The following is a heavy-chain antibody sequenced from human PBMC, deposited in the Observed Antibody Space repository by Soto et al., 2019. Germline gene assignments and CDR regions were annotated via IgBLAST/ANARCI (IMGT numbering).Heavy chain of an antibody. D-gene: IGHD3-16*01. CDR2: INVGGEPT. V-gene: IGHV1-46*01. J-gene: IGHJ4*02. Sequence: QVQLVQSGAEVKKPGASVQVSCKASGYTFSNYCLYWVRQAPGQGLEWMGRINVGGEPTTYAQKFQGRVTMTRDTSTNSVYMELSSLRSEDTAMYYCVTDGTATYTGFDYWGQGTLVTVSS. CDR3: VTDGTATYTGFDY. CDR1: GYTFSNYC.